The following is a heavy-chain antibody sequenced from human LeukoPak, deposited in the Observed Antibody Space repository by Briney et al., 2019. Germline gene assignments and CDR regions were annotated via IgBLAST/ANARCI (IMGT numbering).Heavy chain of an antibody. D-gene: IGHD6-13*01. CDR3: GRDIATAVDY. J-gene: IGHJ4*02. V-gene: IGHV3-74*01. CDR2: INSAGIST. CDR1: GFTFSSYW. Sequence: GGSLRLSCTASGFTFSSYWMHWIRQAPGKGLVWVSRINSAGISTNYADSVKGRFTISRDNAKNTLYLQMNSLRAEDTAIYYCGRDIATAVDYWGLGTLVTVSS.